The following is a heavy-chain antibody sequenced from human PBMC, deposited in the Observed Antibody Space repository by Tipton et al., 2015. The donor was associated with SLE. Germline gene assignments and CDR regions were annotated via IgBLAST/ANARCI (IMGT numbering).Heavy chain of an antibody. V-gene: IGHV4-59*01. CDR3: ASGNPVMPL. Sequence: TLSLTCTVSGGSISSLSWSWIRQPPGERLEWIGYIFYTGSTNYDPSLKSRVAMSVDMSKNQFSLKLTSVTAADTAVYYCASGNPVMPLWGQGTLVTVSS. J-gene: IGHJ4*02. D-gene: IGHD1-1*01. CDR1: GGSISSLS. CDR2: IFYTGST.